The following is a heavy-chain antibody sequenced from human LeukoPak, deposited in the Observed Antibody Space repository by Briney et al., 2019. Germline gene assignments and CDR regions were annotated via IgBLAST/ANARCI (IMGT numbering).Heavy chain of an antibody. J-gene: IGHJ4*02. V-gene: IGHV3-74*01. CDR1: GFTFSSYW. Sequence: GGSLRLSCAASGFTFSSYWMHWVRQAPGKGLVWVSRINSDGSSTTYADSVKGRFTISRDNAKNSLYLQMNSLRAEDTAVYYCARDILTGSSGYWGQGTLVTVSS. CDR2: INSDGSST. D-gene: IGHD3-9*01. CDR3: ARDILTGSSGY.